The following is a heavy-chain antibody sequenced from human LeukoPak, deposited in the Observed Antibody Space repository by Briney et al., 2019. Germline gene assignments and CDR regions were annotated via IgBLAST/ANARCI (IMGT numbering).Heavy chain of an antibody. CDR2: IRYDGSNK. CDR1: GFTFSSYG. D-gene: IGHD3-3*01. J-gene: IGHJ4*02. Sequence: PGGSLRLSCAATGFTFSSYGMHWVRQAPGKGLEWVAFIRYDGSNKYYADSVKGRFTISRDNSKNTLYLQMNSLRAEDTAVYYCARAGYYDFWSGSEPRWFDYWGQGTLVTVSS. V-gene: IGHV3-30*02. CDR3: ARAGYYDFWSGSEPRWFDY.